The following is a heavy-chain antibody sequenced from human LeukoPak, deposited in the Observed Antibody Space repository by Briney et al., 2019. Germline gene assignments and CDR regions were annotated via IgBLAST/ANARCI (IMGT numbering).Heavy chain of an antibody. V-gene: IGHV1-69*13. CDR3: ARDPIAAAGIFDY. J-gene: IGHJ4*02. CDR1: GGTFSSYA. CDR2: IIPIFGTA. D-gene: IGHD6-13*01. Sequence: SVNVSCKASGGTFSSYAISWVRQAPGQGLEWMGGIIPIFGTANYAQKFQGRVTITADESTSTAYMELSSLRSEDTAVYYCARDPIAAAGIFDYWGQGTLVTVSS.